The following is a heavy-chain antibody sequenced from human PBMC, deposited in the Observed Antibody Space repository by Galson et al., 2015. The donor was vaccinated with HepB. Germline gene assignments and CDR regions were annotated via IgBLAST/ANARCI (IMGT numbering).Heavy chain of an antibody. CDR2: ISGSGGST. V-gene: IGHV3-23*01. J-gene: IGHJ4*02. D-gene: IGHD3-16*02. CDR1: GFTFTTYA. CDR3: ARGRLLEGSRYTEPEGFDS. Sequence: SLRLSCAASGFTFTTYAMTWVRQAPGKGLEWVSYISGSGGSTYYTDSVKGRFSVSRDNSRNTLYLQMISLRADDTAVYYCARGRLLEGSRYTEPEGFDSWGQGALVTVSS.